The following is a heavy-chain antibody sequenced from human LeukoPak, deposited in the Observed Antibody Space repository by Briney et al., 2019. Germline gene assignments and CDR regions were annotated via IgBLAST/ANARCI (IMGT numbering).Heavy chain of an antibody. CDR2: MNPNSGNT. D-gene: IGHD4-17*01. CDR3: ARDLTTVTGFAG. J-gene: IGHJ4*02. CDR1: GYTFTSYG. Sequence: GASVKVSCKASGYTFTSYGINWVRQATGQGLEWMGWMNPNSGNTGYAQKFQGRVTMTRNTSISTAYMELSSLRSEDTAVYYCARDLTTVTGFAGWGQGTLVTVSS. V-gene: IGHV1-8*02.